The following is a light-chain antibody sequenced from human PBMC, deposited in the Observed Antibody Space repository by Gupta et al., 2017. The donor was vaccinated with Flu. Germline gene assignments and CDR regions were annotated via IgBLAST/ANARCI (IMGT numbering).Light chain of an antibody. CDR2: QDN. J-gene: IGLJ1*01. CDR3: QAWDSTHGV. V-gene: IGLV3-1*01. CDR1: KLGDKY. Sequence: SYDLTQRPSVSVSPGQTASITCSGEKLGDKYACWYQQKPGQSPVLVIFQDNKRPSGIPERFSGSNSGNTATLTISGTQAMDEADYYCQAWDSTHGVFGTGTKVTVL.